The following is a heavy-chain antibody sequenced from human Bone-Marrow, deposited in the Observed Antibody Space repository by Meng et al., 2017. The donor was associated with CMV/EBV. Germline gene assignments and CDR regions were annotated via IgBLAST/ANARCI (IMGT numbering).Heavy chain of an antibody. CDR1: GYTFTSYD. CDR3: ARGTYSSSSFGFYYYYYGMDV. Sequence: ASVKVSWKASGYTFTSYDINWVRQATGQGLEWMGWMNPNSGNTGYAQKFQGRVTMTRNTSISTAYMELSSLRSEDTAVYYCARGTYSSSSFGFYYYYYGMDVWGQGTTVTVSS. V-gene: IGHV1-8*01. J-gene: IGHJ6*02. D-gene: IGHD6-6*01. CDR2: MNPNSGNT.